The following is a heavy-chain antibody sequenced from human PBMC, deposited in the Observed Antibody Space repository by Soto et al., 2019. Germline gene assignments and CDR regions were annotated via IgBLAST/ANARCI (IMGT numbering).Heavy chain of an antibody. CDR2: IYPGDSDT. V-gene: IGHV5-51*01. CDR3: ATLTCSGTSCHDYYYYYMDV. D-gene: IGHD2-2*01. Sequence: GESLKISCKGSGYSFTSYWIGWVRQMPGKGLEWMGIIYPGDSDTRYSPSFQGQVTISADKSISTAYLQWSSLKASDTAMYYCATLTCSGTSCHDYYYYYMDVWGQGTTVTVSS. J-gene: IGHJ6*03. CDR1: GYSFTSYW.